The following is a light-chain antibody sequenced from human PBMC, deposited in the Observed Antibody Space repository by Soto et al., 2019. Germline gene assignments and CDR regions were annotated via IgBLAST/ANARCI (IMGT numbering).Light chain of an antibody. V-gene: IGKV3-20*01. CDR3: QQYGSSPRT. Sequence: EIVLTQSPGTLSLSPGERATLSCRASQSVSSSYLAWYQQKPGQAPRLLIYCASSRATGIPDRFSGSGSGTDFTLTISRLEPEDFPVYYCQQYGSSPRTFGQGTKVEIK. CDR1: QSVSSSY. CDR2: CAS. J-gene: IGKJ1*01.